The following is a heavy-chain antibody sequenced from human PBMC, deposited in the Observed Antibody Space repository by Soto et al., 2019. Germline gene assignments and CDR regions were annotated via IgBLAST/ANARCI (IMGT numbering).Heavy chain of an antibody. Sequence: QDQLVQSGAEVKKPGSSVKVSCKASGGTFNRETFSWVRQAPGQGLQWMGRIIPVLDVTEYPQNFQGRVTITADTSTSTVYLALSGLGSDDTAVYYCARGGKLGGDLDVWGKGTPVIVSS. CDR1: GGTFNRET. CDR3: ARGGKLGGDLDV. J-gene: IGHJ6*04. V-gene: IGHV1-69*02. CDR2: IIPVLDVT. D-gene: IGHD3-10*01.